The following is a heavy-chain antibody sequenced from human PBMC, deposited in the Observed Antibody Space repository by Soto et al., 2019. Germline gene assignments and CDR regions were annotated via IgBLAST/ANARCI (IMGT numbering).Heavy chain of an antibody. CDR1: GGTFSSYA. V-gene: IGHV1-69*13. Sequence: SVKVSCKASGGTFSSYAISWVRQAPGQGLEWMGGIIPIFGTAYYAQKFQGRVAITADESTSTAYMELSSLRSEDTAVYYCARDRSIAAAGTSPEYYYYGMDVWGQGTTVTVSS. CDR3: ARDRSIAAAGTSPEYYYYGMDV. J-gene: IGHJ6*02. CDR2: IIPIFGTA. D-gene: IGHD6-13*01.